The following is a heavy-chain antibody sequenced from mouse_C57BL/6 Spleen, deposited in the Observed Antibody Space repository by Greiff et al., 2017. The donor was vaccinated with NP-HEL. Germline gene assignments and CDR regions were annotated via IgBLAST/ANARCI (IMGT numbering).Heavy chain of an antibody. CDR2: IHPNSGST. J-gene: IGHJ4*01. CDR1: GYTFTSYW. CDR3: ARGDGYYAMDY. V-gene: IGHV1-64*01. Sequence: VQLQQPGAELVKPGASVKLSCKASGYTFTSYWMHWVKQRPGQGLEWIGMIHPNSGSTNYNEKFKSKATLTVDKSSSTAYMKLSSLTSEDSAVYYCARGDGYYAMDYWGQGTSVTVSS. D-gene: IGHD2-3*01.